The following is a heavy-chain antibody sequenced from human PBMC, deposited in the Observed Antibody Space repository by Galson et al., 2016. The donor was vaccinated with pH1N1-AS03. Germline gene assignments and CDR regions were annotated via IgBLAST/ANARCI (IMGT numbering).Heavy chain of an antibody. Sequence: LSLTCTVSGGSISSHYWNWIRQPPGKGLERIGYINYSGSTNYNPSLKSRVTISVDTSKNQFSLKLSSVTAADTAVYYCARHDYGDYVGWFDPWGQGTLVTVSS. CDR2: INYSGST. CDR3: ARHDYGDYVGWFDP. CDR1: GGSISSHY. J-gene: IGHJ5*02. D-gene: IGHD4-17*01. V-gene: IGHV4-59*11.